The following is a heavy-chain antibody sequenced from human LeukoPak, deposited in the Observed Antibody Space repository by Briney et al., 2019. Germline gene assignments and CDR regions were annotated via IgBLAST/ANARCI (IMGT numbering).Heavy chain of an antibody. CDR2: LIGSSGST. V-gene: IGHV3-23*01. Sequence: GGSLRLSCAASGFTSTNYAMNWVRQAPGKGLEWVSVLIGSSGSTDYADSVKGRFTISRDNSKNTLFLQMNSLRAEDTAIYYCAKGAYDYVEIGYFDSWGQGTLVTVSS. J-gene: IGHJ4*02. D-gene: IGHD5-12*01. CDR1: GFTSTNYA. CDR3: AKGAYDYVEIGYFDS.